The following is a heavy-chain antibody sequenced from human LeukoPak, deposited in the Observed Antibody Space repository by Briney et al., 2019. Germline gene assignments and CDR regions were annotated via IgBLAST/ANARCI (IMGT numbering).Heavy chain of an antibody. CDR3: ATNWSDFDY. V-gene: IGHV4-38-2*02. Sequence: SETLSLTCTVSGGSINGYFWNWIRQPPGQGLEWIASIYLGGTTYYTPSLKSRVTISVDTSKNQLSLRLSSVTAADTAVYYCATNWSDFDYWGPGTLVTVSS. CDR2: IYLGGTT. CDR1: GGSINGYF. D-gene: IGHD1-1*01. J-gene: IGHJ4*02.